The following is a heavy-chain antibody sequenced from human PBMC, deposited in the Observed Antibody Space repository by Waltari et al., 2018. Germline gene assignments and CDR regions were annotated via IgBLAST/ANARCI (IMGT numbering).Heavy chain of an antibody. J-gene: IGHJ2*01. CDR1: GGSFSGYY. Sequence: QVQLQQWGAGLLKPSETLSLTCAVYGGSFSGYYWSWIRQPAGKGLEWIGEINHSGSTNYNPSLKSRVTISVDTSKNQFSLKLSSVTAADTAVYYCARQSDCGGDCFQGYFDLWGRGTLVTVSS. V-gene: IGHV4-34*01. CDR3: ARQSDCGGDCFQGYFDL. CDR2: INHSGST. D-gene: IGHD2-21*02.